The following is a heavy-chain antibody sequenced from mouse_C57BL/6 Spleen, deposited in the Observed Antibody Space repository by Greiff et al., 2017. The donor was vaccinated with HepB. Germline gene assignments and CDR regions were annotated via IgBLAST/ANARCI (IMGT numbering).Heavy chain of an antibody. D-gene: IGHD1-1*01. Sequence: QVQLQQPGAELVKPGASVKLSCKASGYTFTSYWMHWVKQRPGQGLEWIGMIHPNSGSTNYNEKFKSKATLTVDKSSSTAYMQLSSLTSEDSAVYYCARNPYGSSYWFAYWGQGTLVTVSA. V-gene: IGHV1-64*01. CDR2: IHPNSGST. CDR1: GYTFTSYW. CDR3: ARNPYGSSYWFAY. J-gene: IGHJ3*01.